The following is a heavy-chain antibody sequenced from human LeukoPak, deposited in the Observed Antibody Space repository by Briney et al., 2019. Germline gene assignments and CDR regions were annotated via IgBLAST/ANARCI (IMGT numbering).Heavy chain of an antibody. V-gene: IGHV4-4*07. Sequence: SETLSLTCTVSGGSISPYFWSWIRQPAGKGLEWIGRIYSSGTTNYNPSLNSRVTMSVDTSKNQFSLKLRSVTAADTAVYYCARDSGTSGEVKFDPWGQGALVTVSS. CDR2: IYSSGTT. J-gene: IGHJ5*02. CDR3: ARDSGTSGEVKFDP. CDR1: GGSISPYF. D-gene: IGHD3-10*01.